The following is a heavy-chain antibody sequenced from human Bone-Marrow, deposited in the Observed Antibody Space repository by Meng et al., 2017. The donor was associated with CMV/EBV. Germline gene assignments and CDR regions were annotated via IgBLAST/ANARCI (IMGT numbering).Heavy chain of an antibody. CDR2: VRSTLAGGTT. CDR1: GFTFSNAW. V-gene: IGHV3-15*01. D-gene: IGHD3-10*01. Sequence: GESLKISCVASGFTFSNAWMNWVRQAPGKGLEWVGRVRSTLAGGTTDYAAPVNGRFTISRDDSKNTLYLQMNGLKTEDTALYYCTSGRSGWGQGTRVTVSS. CDR3: TSGRSG. J-gene: IGHJ4*02.